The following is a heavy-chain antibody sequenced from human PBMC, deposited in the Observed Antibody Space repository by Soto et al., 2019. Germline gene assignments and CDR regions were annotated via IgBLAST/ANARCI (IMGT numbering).Heavy chain of an antibody. CDR1: GGTFSSYA. J-gene: IGHJ6*02. Sequence: ASVKVSCKASGGTFSSYAISWVRQAPGQGLEWMGGIIPIFGTANYAQKFQGRVTITADESTSTAYMELSSLRSEDTAVYYCASARTRITIFGVVIDYYYYGMDVWGQGTTVTVS. V-gene: IGHV1-69*13. CDR2: IIPIFGTA. D-gene: IGHD3-3*01. CDR3: ASARTRITIFGVVIDYYYYGMDV.